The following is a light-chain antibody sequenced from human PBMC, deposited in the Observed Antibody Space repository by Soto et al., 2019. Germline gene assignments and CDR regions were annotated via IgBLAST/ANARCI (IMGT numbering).Light chain of an antibody. CDR3: SSYAASNNFYFV. CDR1: SSDVGGYNY. V-gene: IGLV2-8*01. J-gene: IGLJ3*02. Sequence: QSALTQLPSASGSPGQSVTISCTGTSSDVGGYNYVSWYQQYPGRAPKLMIYEVTKRPSGVPDRFSGSKSGNTASLTVSGLQAEDEADYCCSSYAASNNFYFVFGGGTQLTVL. CDR2: EVT.